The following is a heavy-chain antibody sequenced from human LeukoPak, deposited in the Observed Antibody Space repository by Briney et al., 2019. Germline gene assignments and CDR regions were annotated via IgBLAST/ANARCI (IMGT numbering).Heavy chain of an antibody. V-gene: IGHV1-8*01. Sequence: ASVKVSCKASGYTFTGYDINWVRQATGQGLEWMGWMNPNSGNTGYAQKFQGRVTMTRNTSVSTAYMELSSLRSEDTAVYYCARGHGVWYYFDSSGSLFDYWGQGTLVTVSS. J-gene: IGHJ4*02. CDR3: ARGHGVWYYFDSSGSLFDY. CDR2: MNPNSGNT. D-gene: IGHD3-22*01. CDR1: GYTFTGYD.